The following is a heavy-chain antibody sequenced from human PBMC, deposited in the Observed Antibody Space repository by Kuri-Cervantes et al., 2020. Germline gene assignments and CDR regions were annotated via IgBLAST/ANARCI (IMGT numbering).Heavy chain of an antibody. J-gene: IGHJ6*03. V-gene: IGHV3-33*01. Sequence: GESLKISCAASGFTFSDYDMHWVRQAPGKGLEWVAVIWYDGSDKYHADSVKGRFTISRDNSKNTLYLQMNSLRAEDTAVYYCARDADMLQGFYCYYMDVWGKGTTVTVSS. CDR3: ARDADMLQGFYCYYMDV. D-gene: IGHD3-16*01. CDR2: IWYDGSDK. CDR1: GFTFSDYD.